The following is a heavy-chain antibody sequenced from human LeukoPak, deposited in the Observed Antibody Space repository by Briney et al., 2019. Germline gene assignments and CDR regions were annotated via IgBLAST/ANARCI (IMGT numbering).Heavy chain of an antibody. CDR2: IYYSGST. J-gene: IGHJ5*02. CDR3: AKKTPLEDRNLYNQPTELYFLDL. V-gene: IGHV4-59*01. CDR1: GGSISSYY. Sequence: SETLSLTCTVSGGSISSYYWSWIRQPPGKGLEWIGYIYYSGSTNYNPSLTSRVTISVDTSKNQFSLKLSSVTAADTAVYYCAKKTPLEDRNLYNQPTELYFLDLWGQGTLVTVPS. D-gene: IGHD1-14*01.